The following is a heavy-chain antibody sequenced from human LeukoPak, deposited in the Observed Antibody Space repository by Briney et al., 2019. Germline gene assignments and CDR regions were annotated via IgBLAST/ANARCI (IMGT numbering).Heavy chain of an antibody. CDR2: IYYSGST. J-gene: IGHJ4*02. Sequence: SETLSLTCTVSGGSISSGGYYWSWIRQHPGKGLEWIGYIYYSGSTYYNPSLKSRVTISVDTSKNQFSLKLSSVTAADTVVYYCARQDYYDSSGYYIFDYWGQGTLVTVSS. CDR1: GGSISSGGYY. D-gene: IGHD3-22*01. V-gene: IGHV4-31*03. CDR3: ARQDYYDSSGYYIFDY.